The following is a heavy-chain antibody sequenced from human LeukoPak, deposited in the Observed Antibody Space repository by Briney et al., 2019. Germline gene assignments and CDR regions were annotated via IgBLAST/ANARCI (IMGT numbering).Heavy chain of an antibody. CDR3: AKDKSGFEED. Sequence: GGSLRLSCAASGFTFSSYGMHWVRQAPGKGLEWVAVISYDGSNKYYADSVKGRFTISRDNSKNTLYLQMNSLRAEDTAVYYCAKDKSGFEEDWGQGTLVTVSS. CDR1: GFTFSSYG. CDR2: ISYDGSNK. V-gene: IGHV3-30*18. D-gene: IGHD3-10*01. J-gene: IGHJ4*02.